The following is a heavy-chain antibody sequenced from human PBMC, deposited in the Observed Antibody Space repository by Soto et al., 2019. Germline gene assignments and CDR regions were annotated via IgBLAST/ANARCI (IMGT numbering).Heavy chain of an antibody. D-gene: IGHD3-16*01. CDR2: VAWDGGST. CDR1: GFIFDDYP. J-gene: IGHJ3*01. CDR3: AKDNRAKWLEGWGESFDL. V-gene: IGHV3-43*01. Sequence: ELQVVESGGGVVQPGGSLRLSCTASGFIFDDYPMHWVRQAPGKGLEWLGLVAWDGGSTSLVDSAKGRFTISRDNGKNSLYLEMNSLRFEDTALYYCAKDNRAKWLEGWGESFDLWGQGTMVTVSS.